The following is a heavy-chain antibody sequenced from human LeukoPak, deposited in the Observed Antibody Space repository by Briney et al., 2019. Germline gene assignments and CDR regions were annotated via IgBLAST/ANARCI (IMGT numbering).Heavy chain of an antibody. CDR2: ISAYNGNT. CDR3: ARDPSLPSSSWYGYSRGYYFDY. CDR1: GYTFTSYG. J-gene: IGHJ4*02. D-gene: IGHD6-13*01. Sequence: GASVQVSCKASGYTFTSYGISWVRQAPGQGLEWMGWISAYNGNTNYAQKLQGRVTMTTDTSTSTAYMELRSLRSDDTAVYYCARDPSLPSSSWYGYSRGYYFDYWGQGTLVTVSS. V-gene: IGHV1-18*01.